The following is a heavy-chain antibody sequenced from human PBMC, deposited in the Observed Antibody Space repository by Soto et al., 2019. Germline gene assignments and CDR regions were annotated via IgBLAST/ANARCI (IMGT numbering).Heavy chain of an antibody. CDR3: ARVLWSTVSPTRDSWFAP. V-gene: IGHV4-31*03. CDR2: IYSSGST. J-gene: IGHJ5*02. CDR1: GGSISSGGYY. D-gene: IGHD4-17*01. Sequence: QVQLQESGPGLVKPSQTLSLTCTVSGGSISSGGYYWSWIRQHPGKGLEWIGYIYSSGSTFYNPSRGSRATISVDTSKNQFSLNLNSVTAADTAVYYCARVLWSTVSPTRDSWFAPWGQGALVTVSS.